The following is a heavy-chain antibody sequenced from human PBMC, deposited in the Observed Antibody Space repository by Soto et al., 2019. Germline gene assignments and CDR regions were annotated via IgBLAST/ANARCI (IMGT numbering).Heavy chain of an antibody. CDR2: ISWDGGST. CDR1: GFTFDDYA. D-gene: IGHD2-2*01. CDR3: AKDRNIVVPPDGMDV. Sequence: PGGSLRLSCAASGFTFDDYAMHWVRQAPGKGLEWVSLISWDGGSTYYADSVKGRFTISRDNSKNSLYLQMNSLRAEDTALYYCAKDRNIVVPPDGMDVWGQGTTVTVSS. V-gene: IGHV3-43D*04. J-gene: IGHJ6*02.